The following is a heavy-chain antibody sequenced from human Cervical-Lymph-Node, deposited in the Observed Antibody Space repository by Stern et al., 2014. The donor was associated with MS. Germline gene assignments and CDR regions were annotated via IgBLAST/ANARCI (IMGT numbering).Heavy chain of an antibody. CDR2: LFYSGNT. Sequence: QLQLQESGPGLVKPSATLYLTCTVSGGSISTNTSYWAWIRQPPGQGLEWIGSLFYSGNTYYNASHNRRVTTSVDPSTKHLLLTKIFGTAADTAIYYCEGISQPRRGVRLHFCGQGTLVIVSS. CDR1: GGSISTNTSY. D-gene: IGHD3-3*02. CDR3: EGISQPRRGVRLHF. V-gene: IGHV4-39*02. J-gene: IGHJ4*02.